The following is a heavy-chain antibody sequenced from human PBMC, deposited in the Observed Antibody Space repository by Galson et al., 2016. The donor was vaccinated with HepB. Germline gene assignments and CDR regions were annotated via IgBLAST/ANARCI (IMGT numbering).Heavy chain of an antibody. CDR1: GYRFTSYW. D-gene: IGHD6-19*01. J-gene: IGHJ3*02. CDR2: IYPGDSDT. Sequence: QSGAEVKKPGESLKISCRGSGYRFTSYWIGWVRQMPGKGLEWMGVIYPGDSDTTYSPSFQGQVTISADKSISTAYLQWTSLKASDTAMYYCARHQTDYGGWYGDAFDIWGQGTMVTVSS. CDR3: ARHQTDYGGWYGDAFDI. V-gene: IGHV5-51*01.